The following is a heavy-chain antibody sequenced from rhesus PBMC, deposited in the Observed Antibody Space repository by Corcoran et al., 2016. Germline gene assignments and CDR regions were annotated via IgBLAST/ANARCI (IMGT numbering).Heavy chain of an antibody. J-gene: IGHJ3*01. CDR2: IDGNTSMA. V-gene: IGHV4-143*01. Sequence: QVQLQESGPGLVQPSETLSLTCAVYGGSMSGYYYWTWIRQAPGKGLEWSGKIDGNTSMAQHNPSSKNRVTRSGDTSKKQCARRWNSVPAAATAVYYCARGGQPQDAFDGWGQGLRVTVSS. D-gene: IGHD1-1*01. CDR1: GGSMSGYYY. CDR3: ARGGQPQDAFDG.